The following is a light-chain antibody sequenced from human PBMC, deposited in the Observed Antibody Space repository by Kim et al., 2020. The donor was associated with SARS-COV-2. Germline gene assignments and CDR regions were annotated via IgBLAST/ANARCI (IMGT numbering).Light chain of an antibody. CDR2: GAS. CDR3: QQYNNWPYT. CDR1: QSVSSS. Sequence: SVSPGEGATLSCRASQSVSSSLAWYQQKPGQTPRLLIYGASTRATGFPARFSGSGSGTEFTLTISSLQSEDFAVYYCQQYNNWPYTFGQGTKLEI. J-gene: IGKJ2*01. V-gene: IGKV3-15*01.